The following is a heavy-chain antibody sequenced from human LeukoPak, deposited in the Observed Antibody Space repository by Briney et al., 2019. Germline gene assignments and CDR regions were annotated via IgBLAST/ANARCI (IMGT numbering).Heavy chain of an antibody. D-gene: IGHD2-21*01. CDR2: FDPEDGET. V-gene: IGHV1-24*01. Sequence: EASVKVSCKVSGYTLTELSMHWVRQAPGKGLEWMGGFDPEDGETIYAQKLQGRVTMTEDTSTDTAYMELSSLRSEDTAVYYCATAKFCGGDCYSYYFDYWGQGTLVTVSS. J-gene: IGHJ4*02. CDR3: ATAKFCGGDCYSYYFDY. CDR1: GYTLTELS.